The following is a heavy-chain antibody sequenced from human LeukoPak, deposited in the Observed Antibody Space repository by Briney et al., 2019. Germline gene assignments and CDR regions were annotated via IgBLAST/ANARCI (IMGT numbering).Heavy chain of an antibody. CDR1: GFTFSSSA. J-gene: IGHJ4*02. CDR3: AKDRALETYYYFDY. D-gene: IGHD3-3*01. V-gene: IGHV3-23*01. CDR2: ISASGGST. Sequence: GGSLRLSCAASGFTFSSSAMSWVRQVPGKGLEWVSGISASGGSTYYADSVRGRFTISRDNSKNTLYVQMNSLRDEDTAVYYCAKDRALETYYYFDYWGQGTLVTVSS.